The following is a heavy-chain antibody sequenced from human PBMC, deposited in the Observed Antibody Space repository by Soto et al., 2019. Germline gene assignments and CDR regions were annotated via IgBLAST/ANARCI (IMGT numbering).Heavy chain of an antibody. Sequence: GASVKVSCKASGYSFTDYHIHWVRQAPGQGLEWLGRINPKSGGTSTAQKFQGWVTMTTDTSTSTAYMELRSLRSDDTAVYYCARDHRGYSYGLYYYYGMDVWGQGTTVTVSS. D-gene: IGHD5-18*01. CDR2: INPKSGGT. CDR1: GYSFTDYH. CDR3: ARDHRGYSYGLYYYYGMDV. V-gene: IGHV1-2*04. J-gene: IGHJ6*02.